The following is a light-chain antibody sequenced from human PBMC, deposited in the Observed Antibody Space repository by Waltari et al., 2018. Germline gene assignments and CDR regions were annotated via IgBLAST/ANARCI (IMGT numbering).Light chain of an antibody. CDR3: CSYAGSTFV. CDR1: SSNVGSYKL. V-gene: IGLV2-23*02. CDR2: EVD. J-gene: IGLJ7*01. Sequence: QSALTQPASVSGSPGHSITIPCSGSSSNVGSYKLVSWYQQNPGKAPKLMIYEVDKRASGIPGRFSGSKSDSTASLTISGLQAEDEAVYYCCSYAGSTFVFGGGTQLTVL.